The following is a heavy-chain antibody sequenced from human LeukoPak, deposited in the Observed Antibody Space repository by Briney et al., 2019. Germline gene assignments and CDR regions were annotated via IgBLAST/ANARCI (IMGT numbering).Heavy chain of an antibody. CDR1: GFTFSSYA. CDR3: ARDQNIVVVTAPNY. J-gene: IGHJ4*02. D-gene: IGHD2-21*02. V-gene: IGHV3-64D*06. Sequence: GGSLRLSCSASGFTFSSYAMHWVRQAPGKGLEYVSAISSNGGSTYYADSVKGRFTISRDNSKNTLYLQMSSLRAEDTAVYYCARDQNIVVVTAPNYWGQGTLVTVSS. CDR2: ISSNGGST.